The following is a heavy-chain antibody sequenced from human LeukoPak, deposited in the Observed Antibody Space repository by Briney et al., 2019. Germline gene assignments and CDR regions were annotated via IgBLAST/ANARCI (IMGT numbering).Heavy chain of an antibody. V-gene: IGHV3-33*08. D-gene: IGHD2/OR15-2a*01. CDR1: GFTFSSYG. CDR3: ARDNVYDRHYFGY. Sequence: PGGSLRLSCAASGFTFSSYGMHWVRQPPGKGLEWVAVIWYDGSNKYYADSVKGRFTISRDNSKNTLYLQMNSLRAEDTAVYYCARDNVYDRHYFGYWGQGTLVTVSS. CDR2: IWYDGSNK. J-gene: IGHJ4*02.